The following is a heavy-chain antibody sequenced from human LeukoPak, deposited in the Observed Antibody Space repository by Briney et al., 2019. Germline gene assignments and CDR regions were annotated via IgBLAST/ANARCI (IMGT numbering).Heavy chain of an antibody. Sequence: GGSLRLSCSASGFTFSNFPMHWVRQAPGKGLEYVSAVSSDGGSTYYADSVRGRFTISRDNSKNTLSLEMGSLRAEDTAVHYCVKAILFGSVSYYADWGQGTLVTVSS. V-gene: IGHV3-64D*09. CDR1: GFTFSNFP. D-gene: IGHD3-22*01. CDR3: VKAILFGSVSYYAD. CDR2: VSSDGGST. J-gene: IGHJ4*02.